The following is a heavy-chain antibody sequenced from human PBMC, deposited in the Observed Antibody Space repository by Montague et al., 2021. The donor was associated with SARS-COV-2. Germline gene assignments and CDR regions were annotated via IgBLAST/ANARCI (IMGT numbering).Heavy chain of an antibody. CDR2: SYYSGST. CDR3: ARGRRYSSTWCGAFDP. J-gene: IGHJ5*02. D-gene: IGHD6-13*01. V-gene: IGHV4-31*03. CDR1: RGSISSGGNY. Sequence: TLSLTCTVSRGSISSGGNYWSWIRQHPVKGLEWIGYSYYSGSTYYNPSLKSRVSISVDTSKNQFSLKLSSVTAADTAVYYCARGRRYSSTWCGAFDPWGQGMQVTVSS.